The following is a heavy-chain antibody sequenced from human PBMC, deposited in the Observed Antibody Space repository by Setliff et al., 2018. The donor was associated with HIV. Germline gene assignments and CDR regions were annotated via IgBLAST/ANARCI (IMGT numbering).Heavy chain of an antibody. CDR2: VNHSGSA. CDR3: ARGLQGWGSAGPNWFDP. D-gene: IGHD7-27*01. CDR1: GESFSDYS. J-gene: IGHJ5*02. Sequence: KASETLSLTCAVYGESFSDYSWTWIRQPPGKGLEWIGDVNHSGSANYNPSLKSRVTISVDTSKNQFSLKLTSVTAADTAVYYCARGLQGWGSAGPNWFDPWGQGTPVTVSS. V-gene: IGHV4-34*01.